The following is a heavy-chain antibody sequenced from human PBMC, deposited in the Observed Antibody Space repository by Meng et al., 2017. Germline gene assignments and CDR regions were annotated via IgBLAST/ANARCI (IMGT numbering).Heavy chain of an antibody. V-gene: IGHV3-33*08. Sequence: GESLKISCAASGFTFSSYGMHWVRQAPGKGLEWVAAIWYDGSNKYYADSVKGRFTISRDNSKNTLYLQMNSLRAEDTAVYYCARIYDPRTYYYYGMNVWARGTTVTVSS. CDR2: IWYDGSNK. D-gene: IGHD3-16*01. CDR3: ARIYDPRTYYYYGMNV. J-gene: IGHJ6*02. CDR1: GFTFSSYG.